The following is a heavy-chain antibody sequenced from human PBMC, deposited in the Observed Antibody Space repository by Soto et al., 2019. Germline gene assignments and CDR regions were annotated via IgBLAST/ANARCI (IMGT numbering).Heavy chain of an antibody. CDR1: GFTVSNNY. J-gene: IGHJ6*02. Sequence: PGGSLRLSCAASGFTVSNNYMSWVRQPPGKGLEWVSVLYSGGNTYYADSVKGRFTISRDNAKNTLYLQMNSLRAEDTAVYYCARDLSPNYGMDVWGQGTTVTVSS. V-gene: IGHV3-66*01. CDR3: ARDLSPNYGMDV. CDR2: LYSGGNT.